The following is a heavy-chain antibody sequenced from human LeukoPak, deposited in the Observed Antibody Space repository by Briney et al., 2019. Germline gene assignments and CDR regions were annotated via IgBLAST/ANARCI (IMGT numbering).Heavy chain of an antibody. Sequence: AGGSLRLSCAASGFTFSSYWMHWVRQAPGKGLVWVSRINSDGSSTSHADSVKGRYTISRDNAKNTVYLQMNSLRAEDTAVYYCAGGDSGSYRFDYWGQGTLVTVSS. D-gene: IGHD1-26*01. J-gene: IGHJ4*02. CDR2: INSDGSST. CDR1: GFTFSSYW. CDR3: AGGDSGSYRFDY. V-gene: IGHV3-74*01.